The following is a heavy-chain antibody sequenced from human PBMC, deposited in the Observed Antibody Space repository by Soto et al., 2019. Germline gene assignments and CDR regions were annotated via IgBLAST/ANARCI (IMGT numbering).Heavy chain of an antibody. J-gene: IGHJ4*02. D-gene: IGHD3-10*01. CDR1: GFTFSSYG. V-gene: IGHV3-33*01. CDR2: TWYDGSNE. Sequence: QVQLVESGGGVVQPGRSLRLSCAASGFTFSSYGMHWVRQAPGKGLEWVAVTWYDGSNEYYADSVKGRFTISRDNSKNTLYLQMNSLRAEDTAVYYCAREAGGYYFDYWGQGTLVTVSS. CDR3: AREAGGYYFDY.